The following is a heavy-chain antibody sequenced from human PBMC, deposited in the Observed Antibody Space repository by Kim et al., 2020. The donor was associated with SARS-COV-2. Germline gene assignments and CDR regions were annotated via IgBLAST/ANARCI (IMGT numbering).Heavy chain of an antibody. Sequence: ASVKVSCKASGYTFTGYYMHWVRQAPGQGLEWMGWINPNSGGTNYAQKFQGRVTMTRDTSISTAYMELSRLRSDDTAVYYCARDRSRRFLEWFHFDYWGQGTLVTVSS. V-gene: IGHV1-2*02. CDR1: GYTFTGYY. J-gene: IGHJ4*02. D-gene: IGHD3-3*01. CDR3: ARDRSRRFLEWFHFDY. CDR2: INPNSGGT.